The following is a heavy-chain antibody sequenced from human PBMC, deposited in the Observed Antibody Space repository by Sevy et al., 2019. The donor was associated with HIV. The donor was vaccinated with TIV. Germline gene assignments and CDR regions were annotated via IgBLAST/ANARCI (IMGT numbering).Heavy chain of an antibody. D-gene: IGHD4-17*01. CDR3: ARLTTNPTSDLYGMDV. Sequence: ASVKVSCKASGYIFTDYYIHWVRQAPGQGLEWMAWINSDSGVTNYAQRFQGEVTVTRDTSLSTAYLERSRLKSNDTAIYYCARLTTNPTSDLYGMDVWGQGTTVTVSS. V-gene: IGHV1-2*02. CDR2: INSDSGVT. J-gene: IGHJ6*02. CDR1: GYIFTDYY.